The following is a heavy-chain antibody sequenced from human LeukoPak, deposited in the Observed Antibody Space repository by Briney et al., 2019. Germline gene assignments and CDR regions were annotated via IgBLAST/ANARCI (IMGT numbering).Heavy chain of an antibody. CDR3: ARGAAGYDILTGYLALYYFDY. V-gene: IGHV1-2*02. J-gene: IGHJ4*02. CDR1: GYTFTGYY. CDR2: INPNSGGT. Sequence: GASVKVSCKASGYTFTGYYMHWVRQAPGQGLEWMGWINPNSGGTNYAQKFQGRVTMTRDTSISTAYMELSRLRSDDTAVYYCARGAAGYDILTGYLALYYFDYWGQGTLVTVSS. D-gene: IGHD3-9*01.